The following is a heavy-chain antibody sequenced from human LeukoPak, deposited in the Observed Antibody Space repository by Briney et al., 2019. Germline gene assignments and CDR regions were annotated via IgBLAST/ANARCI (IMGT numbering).Heavy chain of an antibody. CDR1: GFTFSSYW. Sequence: PGGSLRLSCASSGFTFSSYWMHWVRQAPGKGLVWVSRINSDGSSTNYADSVKGRFTISRDNANNTLYLQMDSLRAEDTAVYYCARGGTLGTFAYWGQGTLVTVSS. CDR2: INSDGSST. D-gene: IGHD1-14*01. J-gene: IGHJ4*02. CDR3: ARGGTLGTFAY. V-gene: IGHV3-74*01.